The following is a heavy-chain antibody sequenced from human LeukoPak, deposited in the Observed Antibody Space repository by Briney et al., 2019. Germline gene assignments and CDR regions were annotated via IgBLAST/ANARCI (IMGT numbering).Heavy chain of an antibody. D-gene: IGHD2/OR15-2a*01. V-gene: IGHV3-7*01. Sequence: GGSLRLSCAASGFTYSTYWMSWVRQAPGKGLEWVANIKEDGRETYYVDSVKGRFTISRDNAQSLWYLQMNSLRAEDTAVYYCARDFLYGDTRDYWGQGTLVTVSS. CDR1: GFTYSTYW. CDR2: IKEDGRET. CDR3: ARDFLYGDTRDY. J-gene: IGHJ4*02.